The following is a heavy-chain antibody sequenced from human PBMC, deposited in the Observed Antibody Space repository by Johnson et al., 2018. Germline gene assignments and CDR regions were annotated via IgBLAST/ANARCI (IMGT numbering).Heavy chain of an antibody. J-gene: IGHJ3*02. D-gene: IGHD6-13*01. CDR2: ISYDGSNK. CDR3: ARGSSSWEKDAFEI. CDR1: GFTFSSYG. Sequence: VQLVESGGGLVKPGGSXRLSCAASGFTFSSYGMHWVRQAPGKGLEWVAVISYDGSNKYYADSVKGRFTISRDNAKNSLYLKMNSLRAEDTAVYYCARGSSSWEKDAFEIWGQGTMVTVSS. V-gene: IGHV3-30*03.